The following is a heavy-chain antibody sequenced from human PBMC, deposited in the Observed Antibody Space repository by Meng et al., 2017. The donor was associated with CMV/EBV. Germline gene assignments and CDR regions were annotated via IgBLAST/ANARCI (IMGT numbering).Heavy chain of an antibody. Sequence: GGSLISCAASGFTFSSYWMHWVRQAPGKGLVWVSRINSDGSSTSYADSVKGRFTISRDNAKNTLYLQMNGLRAEDTAVYYCARVPYCSSTSCYSTWGQGTTVTVSS. D-gene: IGHD2-2*01. CDR2: INSDGSST. J-gene: IGHJ6*02. CDR3: ARVPYCSSTSCYST. CDR1: GFTFSSYW. V-gene: IGHV3-74*01.